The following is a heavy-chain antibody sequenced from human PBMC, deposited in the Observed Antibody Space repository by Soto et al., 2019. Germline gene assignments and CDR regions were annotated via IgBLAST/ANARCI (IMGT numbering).Heavy chain of an antibody. J-gene: IGHJ4*02. CDR2: IAYDGRST. D-gene: IGHD6-19*01. CDR1: GLTFSDYG. V-gene: IGHV3-30*18. CDR3: AKEGPMAVPGPGMDY. Sequence: PGGSLRLSCAASGLTFSDYGIHWVRQAPGKGLEWVAFIAYDGRSTFYADSVKGRFTTSRDNSQNTGYLQMDSLRAEDTAVYYCAKEGPMAVPGPGMDYWGQGTRVTFSS.